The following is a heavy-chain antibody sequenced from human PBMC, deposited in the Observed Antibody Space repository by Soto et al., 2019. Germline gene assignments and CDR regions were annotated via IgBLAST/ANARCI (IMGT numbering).Heavy chain of an antibody. CDR3: ARGGGWDFGL. J-gene: IGHJ2*01. CDR1: GFTFSDHF. CDR2: IRNKAYSYTT. D-gene: IGHD3-10*01. Sequence: EVQLVESGGGLVQPGGSLRLSCAASGFTFSDHFMDWVRQAPGKGLEWVGRIRNKAYSYTTEYAASVKGRFTISRDDSMDSLYLQMNSQKTADTAVYYCARGGGWDFGLWGRGTLVTVSS. V-gene: IGHV3-72*01.